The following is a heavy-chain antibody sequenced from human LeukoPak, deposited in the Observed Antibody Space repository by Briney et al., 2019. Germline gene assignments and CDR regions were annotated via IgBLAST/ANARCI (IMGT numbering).Heavy chain of an antibody. CDR1: GFTFSNYA. CDR2: ISGSGGST. CDR3: AKGDSYYDSSGYYYFDY. Sequence: PGGSLRLSCAASGFTFSNYAMSWVRQAPGKGLEWVSAISGSGGSTYYADSVKGRFTISRDNSKNTLYLQMNSLRAEDTAVYYCAKGDSYYDSSGYYYFDYWGQGTLVTVSS. D-gene: IGHD3-22*01. V-gene: IGHV3-23*01. J-gene: IGHJ4*02.